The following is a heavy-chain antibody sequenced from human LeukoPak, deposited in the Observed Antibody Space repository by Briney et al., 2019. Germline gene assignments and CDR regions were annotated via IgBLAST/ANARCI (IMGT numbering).Heavy chain of an antibody. CDR2: IYYSGST. Sequence: SETLSLTCTVSGGSISSYYWSWIRQPPGKGLEWIGYIYYSGSTNYNPSLKSRVTISVDTSKNQFSLKLSSVTAADTAVYYCARRAIEWLLDYWGQGTLVTVSS. V-gene: IGHV4-59*12. D-gene: IGHD3-3*01. CDR1: GGSISSYY. J-gene: IGHJ4*02. CDR3: ARRAIEWLLDY.